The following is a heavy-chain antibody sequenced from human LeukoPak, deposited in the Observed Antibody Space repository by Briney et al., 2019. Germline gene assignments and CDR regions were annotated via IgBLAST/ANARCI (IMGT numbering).Heavy chain of an antibody. V-gene: IGHV3-23*01. CDR1: GFTFSGFA. D-gene: IGHD1-26*01. Sequence: GGSLRLSCAASGFTFSGFAMRWVRRTPGKGLEWVSGISGSGDNTLYADSVKGRFTISRDNSKNTLYLEMNSLRAEDTAIYYCAKMKGHPLPKYYMDVWGQGTTVTVSS. J-gene: IGHJ6*01. CDR3: AKMKGHPLPKYYMDV. CDR2: ISGSGDNT.